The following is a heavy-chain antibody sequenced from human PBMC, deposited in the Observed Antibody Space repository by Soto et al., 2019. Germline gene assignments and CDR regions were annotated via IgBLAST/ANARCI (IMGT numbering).Heavy chain of an antibody. D-gene: IGHD3-22*01. J-gene: IGHJ3*02. CDR1: GFTFSTYT. V-gene: IGHV3-21*01. Sequence: PGGSLRLSCVASGFTFSTYTMNWVRQAPGKGLEWISSISSGSSYIYYAGSVKGRFTISRDNAKNSLFLQMNSLRADDTAVYYCARGDYYDSSGYYYRGKGAFDIWGQGTMVTVSS. CDR2: ISSGSSYI. CDR3: ARGDYYDSSGYYYRGKGAFDI.